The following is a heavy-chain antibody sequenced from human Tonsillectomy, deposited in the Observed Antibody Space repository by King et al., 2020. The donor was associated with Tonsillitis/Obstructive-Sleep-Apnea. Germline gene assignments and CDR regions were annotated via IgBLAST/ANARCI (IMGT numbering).Heavy chain of an antibody. V-gene: IGHV3-33*01. J-gene: IGHJ4*02. CDR1: GFTFSSYG. CDR2: IWYDGSNK. Sequence: QLVQSGGGVVQPGRSLRLSCAASGFTFSSYGMHWVRQAPGKGLEWVAVIWYDGSNKYYADSVKGRFTISRDNSKNTLYLQMNSLRAEDTAVYYCARVDDILTGYSPFDYWGQGTLVTVSS. D-gene: IGHD3-9*01. CDR3: ARVDDILTGYSPFDY.